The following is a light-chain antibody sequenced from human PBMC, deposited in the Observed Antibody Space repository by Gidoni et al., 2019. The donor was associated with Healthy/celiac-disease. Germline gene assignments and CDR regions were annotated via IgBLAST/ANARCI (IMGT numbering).Light chain of an antibody. J-gene: IGKJ1*01. Sequence: DIQMTQSPSSLSASVGDRVTITCRASQSISSYLNWYQQKPGKAPKLLIYAASSLQSGVPSRFSGSGSGTDFTLTISRLQPEDFATYDCQQSYSTPPTFGQGTKVEIK. V-gene: IGKV1-39*01. CDR2: AAS. CDR3: QQSYSTPPT. CDR1: QSISSY.